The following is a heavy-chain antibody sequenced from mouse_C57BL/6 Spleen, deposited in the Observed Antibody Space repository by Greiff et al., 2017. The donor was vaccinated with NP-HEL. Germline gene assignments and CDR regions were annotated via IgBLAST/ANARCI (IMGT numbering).Heavy chain of an antibody. CDR3: TADGPWFAY. CDR2: IRLKSDNYAT. Sequence: EVNVVESGGGLVQPGGSMKLSCVASGFTFSNYWMNWVRQSPEKGLEWVAQIRLKSDNYATHYAESVKGRFTISRDDSKSSVYLQMNNLRAEDTGIYYCTADGPWFAYWGQGTLVTVSA. J-gene: IGHJ3*01. V-gene: IGHV6-3*01. CDR1: GFTFSNYW. D-gene: IGHD2-3*01.